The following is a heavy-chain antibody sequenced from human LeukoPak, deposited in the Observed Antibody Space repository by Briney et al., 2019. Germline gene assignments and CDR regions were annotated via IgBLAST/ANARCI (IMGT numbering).Heavy chain of an antibody. D-gene: IGHD6-13*01. V-gene: IGHV3-7*01. CDR2: IKQDGSEK. Sequence: GGSLRLSCAASGFTFSSYWMGWVRQAPGKGLEWVANIKQDGSEKYYVDSVKGRFTISRDNAKNSLYLQMNSLRAEDTAVYYCARGQPSIAAAGTIGYWGQGTLVTVSS. J-gene: IGHJ4*02. CDR3: ARGQPSIAAAGTIGY. CDR1: GFTFSSYW.